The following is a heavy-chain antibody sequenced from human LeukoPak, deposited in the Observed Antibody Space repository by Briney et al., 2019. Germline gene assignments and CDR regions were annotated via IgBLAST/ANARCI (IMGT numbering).Heavy chain of an antibody. CDR1: GYTLTELS. D-gene: IGHD3-22*01. Sequence: ASVKVSCKVSGYTLTELSMHWVRQAPGKGLERMGGFDPEDGETIYAQKFQGRVTMTEDTSTDTAYMELSSLRSEDTAVYYCATKVTMIVVPSEAEYFQHWGQGTLVTFSS. J-gene: IGHJ1*01. CDR2: FDPEDGET. CDR3: ATKVTMIVVPSEAEYFQH. V-gene: IGHV1-24*01.